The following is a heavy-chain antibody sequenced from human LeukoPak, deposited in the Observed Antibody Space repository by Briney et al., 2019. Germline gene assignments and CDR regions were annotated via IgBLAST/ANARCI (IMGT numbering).Heavy chain of an antibody. Sequence: GGSLRLSCVASGITVSSNYMSWVRQAPGKGLEWVSIIYSGGATFYADSVKGRFIISRENSKNTLWLQMNSLRAEDTAVYYCARDHGGAVDYWGQGTLVTVSS. V-gene: IGHV3-66*01. D-gene: IGHD3-16*01. CDR1: GITVSSNY. J-gene: IGHJ4*02. CDR2: IYSGGAT. CDR3: ARDHGGAVDY.